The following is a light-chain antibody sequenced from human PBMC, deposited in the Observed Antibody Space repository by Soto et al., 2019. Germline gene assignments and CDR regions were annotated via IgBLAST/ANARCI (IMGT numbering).Light chain of an antibody. CDR2: DVS. Sequence: DIQMTQSPSTLSASVGDRVTITCRASQSISSWLAWYQQKPRKAPKLLIYDVSSLESGVPSRFSGSGSGTEFTLTISSLQPDDFATYYCQQYNTFWTFGQGTKVEIK. CDR3: QQYNTFWT. CDR1: QSISSW. V-gene: IGKV1-5*01. J-gene: IGKJ1*01.